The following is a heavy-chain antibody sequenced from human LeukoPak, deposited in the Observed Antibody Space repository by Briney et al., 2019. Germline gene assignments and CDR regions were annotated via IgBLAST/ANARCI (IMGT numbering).Heavy chain of an antibody. J-gene: IGHJ4*02. D-gene: IGHD4-23*01. Sequence: SETLSLTCAVYGGSFSGYYWSWIRQPPGKGLEWIGEINHSGSTNYNPSLKSRVTISVDTSKNQFSLKLSSVTAADTAVYYCARHGGSHLDYWGQGTLVTASS. V-gene: IGHV4-34*01. CDR1: GGSFSGYY. CDR3: ARHGGSHLDY. CDR2: INHSGST.